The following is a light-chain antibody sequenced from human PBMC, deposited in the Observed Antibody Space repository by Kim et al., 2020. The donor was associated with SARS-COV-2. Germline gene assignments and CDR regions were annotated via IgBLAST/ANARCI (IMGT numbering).Light chain of an antibody. CDR2: GAF. Sequence: SASPEERPPLSCKASQRVSSNLAWYQQKPGQAPRHLSYGAFTRATGIQARFSGSGSGSEFTLTISSLQSEDFAVYYCQQYNDWPTFGQGTKVEIK. CDR1: QRVSSN. V-gene: IGKV3-15*01. J-gene: IGKJ1*01. CDR3: QQYNDWPT.